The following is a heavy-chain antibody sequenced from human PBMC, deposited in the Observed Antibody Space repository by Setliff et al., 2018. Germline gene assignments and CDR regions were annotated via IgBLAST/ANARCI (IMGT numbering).Heavy chain of an antibody. CDR2: IYYSGST. J-gene: IGHJ4*02. CDR3: TVYNTGSSKDHY. D-gene: IGHD2-8*02. V-gene: IGHV4-39*07. Sequence: PSETLSLTCTVSGGSISSDTYYWGWIRQPPGKGLEWIGSIYYSGSTNYNPSLKSRVTISVDTSKNQFSLKLSSVTAADTALYYCTVYNTGSSKDHYWGQGTPVTVSS. CDR1: GGSISSDTYY.